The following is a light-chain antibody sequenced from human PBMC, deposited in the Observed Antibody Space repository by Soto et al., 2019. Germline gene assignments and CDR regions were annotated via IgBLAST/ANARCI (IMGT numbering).Light chain of an antibody. CDR2: GAS. V-gene: IGKV3-20*01. Sequence: IVLTQSPGTLSLSPGERAALSCRASQTMKSEYLAWYQQKPGQAPRLLIHGASSTATGIPDRSSGSGSGTDFTLTIGRLEPDDFAVYYCQVYGSFFGPGTKVDIK. CDR3: QVYGSF. CDR1: QTMKSEY. J-gene: IGKJ3*01.